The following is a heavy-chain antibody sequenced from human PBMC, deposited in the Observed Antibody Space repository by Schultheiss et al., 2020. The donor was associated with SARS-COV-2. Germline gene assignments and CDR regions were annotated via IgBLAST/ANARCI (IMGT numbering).Heavy chain of an antibody. CDR3: AKIVLADYYYYGMDV. CDR2: ISGSGGST. CDR1: GFTFSSYS. V-gene: IGHV3-23*01. Sequence: GGSLRLSCAASGFTFSSYSMNWVRQAPGKGLEWVSAISGSGGSTYYADSVKGRFTISRDNAKNSLYLQMNSLRAEDTAVYYCAKIVLADYYYYGMDVWGQGTTVTVSS. D-gene: IGHD3-22*01. J-gene: IGHJ6*02.